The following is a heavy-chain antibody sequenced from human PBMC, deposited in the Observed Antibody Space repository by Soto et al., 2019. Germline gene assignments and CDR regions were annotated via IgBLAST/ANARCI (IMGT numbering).Heavy chain of an antibody. V-gene: IGHV2-26*01. CDR1: GLAITDSELG. CDR2: IDSIGEK. J-gene: IGHJ5*02. D-gene: IGHD6-19*01. Sequence: QVTLKESGPVLVKPTETLTLRCTVSGLAITDSELGVSWIRQPPGQPLEWLADIDSIGEKSYRTYLKSRLAISKDTSKSRIVLTMTNMDPADTATYYCARRHLAVAVSPWFDPWGQGIPVTVSS. CDR3: ARRHLAVAVSPWFDP.